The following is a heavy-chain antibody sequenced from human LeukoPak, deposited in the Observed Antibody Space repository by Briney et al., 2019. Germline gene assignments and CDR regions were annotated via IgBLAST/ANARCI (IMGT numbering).Heavy chain of an antibody. CDR1: GFTFKNYD. D-gene: IGHD3-10*01. V-gene: IGHV3-13*01. CDR2: IGIDGDT. CDR3: ASSGEATRSKGAFDL. Sequence: GGSLRLSCAASGFTFKNYDMHWVRQSTGEGLEWVSTIGIDGDTFYPDSVKGRFTISRDNDRNFLYLQMNNLKVGDTAVYYCASSGEATRSKGAFDLWGLGKRVTVSS. J-gene: IGHJ3*01.